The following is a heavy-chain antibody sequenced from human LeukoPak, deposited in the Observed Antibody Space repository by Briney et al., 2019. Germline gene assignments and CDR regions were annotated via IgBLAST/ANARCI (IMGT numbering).Heavy chain of an antibody. CDR2: ISNNGGRT. J-gene: IGHJ4*02. D-gene: IGHD2/OR15-2a*01. CDR1: GFSFSSNT. CDR3: ARDEDTSALSEY. V-gene: IGHV3-23*01. Sequence: PGGSLRLSCAGSGFSFSSNTMSWVRQAPGRGLEWVSAISNNGGRTDYADSVKGRFTISRDNSKSTLYLLMDSLRAEDTAVYYCARDEDTSALSEYWGQGTLVTVSS.